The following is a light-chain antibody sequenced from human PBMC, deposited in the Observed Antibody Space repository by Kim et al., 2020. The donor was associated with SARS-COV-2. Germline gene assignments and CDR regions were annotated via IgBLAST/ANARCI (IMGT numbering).Light chain of an antibody. J-gene: IGLJ3*02. CDR2: DTT. CDR1: TGAVTSGHY. CDR3: LLSYSGWV. Sequence: QAVVTQEPSLTVSLGGTVTLTCGSSTGAVTSGHYPYWFQQKPGQAPRTLIFDTTNKHSWTPARFSGSLLGGKAALTLSGAQPEDEAEYYCLLSYSGWVFGGGTQLPVL. V-gene: IGLV7-46*01.